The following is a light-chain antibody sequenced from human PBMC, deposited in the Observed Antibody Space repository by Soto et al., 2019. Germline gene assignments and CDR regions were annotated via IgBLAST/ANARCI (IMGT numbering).Light chain of an antibody. J-gene: IGKJ4*01. Sequence: EIVLTQSPGTLSLSPGERATLSCRASQSVSSNYLAWYQQKPGQAPRLLIYGASSRATGIPDRFSGSGSATNFTLTISRREQEDFVVYYCQQYGSSSLTFGGGTKVEIK. V-gene: IGKV3-20*01. CDR3: QQYGSSSLT. CDR2: GAS. CDR1: QSVSSNY.